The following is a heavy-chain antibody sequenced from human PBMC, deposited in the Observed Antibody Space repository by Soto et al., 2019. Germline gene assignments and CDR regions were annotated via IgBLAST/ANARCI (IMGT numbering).Heavy chain of an antibody. V-gene: IGHV3-11*06. J-gene: IGHJ6*04. CDR2: IGGAGGHS. Sequence: GGSLRLSCAASGFTLSDHYVSWIRQTPGKGLEWVAFIGGAGGHSSYAESVKGRFTISRDNAKNSVFLQMNTLRVEDTALYYCAREGPQALMVTGFYGRAVWAKGITVTVSS. D-gene: IGHD5-18*01. CDR1: GFTLSDHY. CDR3: AREGPQALMVTGFYGRAV.